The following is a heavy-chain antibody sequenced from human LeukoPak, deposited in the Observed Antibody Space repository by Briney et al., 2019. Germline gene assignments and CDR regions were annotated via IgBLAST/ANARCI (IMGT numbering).Heavy chain of an antibody. CDR1: GGSISSYY. Sequence: NPSETLSLTCTVSGGSISSYYWSWIRQPPGKGLEWIGSIHTGGGTSYIPSLKGRVTISIDTSKNQFSLKLSSVTAADSAVYYCARLTRLSTSPDRYYLDYWGQGTLVTVSS. CDR2: IHTGGGT. J-gene: IGHJ4*02. V-gene: IGHV4-4*09. CDR3: ARLTRLSTSPDRYYLDY. D-gene: IGHD6-6*01.